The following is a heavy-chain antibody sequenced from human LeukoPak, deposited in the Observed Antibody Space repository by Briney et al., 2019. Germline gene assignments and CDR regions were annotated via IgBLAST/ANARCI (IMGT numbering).Heavy chain of an antibody. Sequence: PSETLSLTCTVSGGSISSYYGGGFGHPPGKDLDGFGYIYYSGSTNYNPSLKSRVTISVDTSKNQFSLKLSSVTAADTAVYYCARVGSFPPHFDYWGQGTLVTVSS. CDR3: ARVGSFPPHFDY. D-gene: IGHD3-10*01. V-gene: IGHV4-59*01. J-gene: IGHJ4*02. CDR1: GGSISSYY. CDR2: IYYSGST.